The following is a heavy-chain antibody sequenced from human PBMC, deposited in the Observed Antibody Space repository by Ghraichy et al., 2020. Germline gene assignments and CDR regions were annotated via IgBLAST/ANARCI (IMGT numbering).Heavy chain of an antibody. J-gene: IGHJ3*02. D-gene: IGHD7-27*01. V-gene: IGHV3-23*01. CDR3: AKDFWGSDAFDI. CDR2: ISGSGGST. CDR1: GFTFSSYA. Sequence: GESLNISCAASGFTFSSYAMSWVRQAPGKGLEWVSAISGSGGSTYYADSVKGRFTISRDNSKNTLYLQMNSLRAEDTAVYYCAKDFWGSDAFDIWGQGTMVTVSS.